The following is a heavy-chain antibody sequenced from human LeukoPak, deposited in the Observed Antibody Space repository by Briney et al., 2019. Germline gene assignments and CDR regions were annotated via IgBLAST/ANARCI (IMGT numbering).Heavy chain of an antibody. CDR1: GGSFSGYY. CDR2: INHSGST. J-gene: IGHJ4*02. CDR3: ARDQTAYYDFWSGYYLFDY. Sequence: PSETLSLTCAVYGGSFSGYYWSWIRQPPGKGLEWIGEINHSGSTNYNPSLKSRVTISVDTSKNQFSLKLSSVTAADTAVYYCARDQTAYYDFWSGYYLFDYWGQGTLVTVSS. D-gene: IGHD3-3*01. V-gene: IGHV4-34*01.